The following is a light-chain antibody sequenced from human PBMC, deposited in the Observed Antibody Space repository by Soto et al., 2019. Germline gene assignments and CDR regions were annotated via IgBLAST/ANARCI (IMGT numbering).Light chain of an antibody. V-gene: IGKV1-5*03. Sequence: DIQMTQSPSTLSASVGDRVTITCRASQSISSWLAWYQQKPGKAPKLLISKASSLESGVPSRFSGSGSGTDFTLTISSLQPDDFATYYCQQYKSYWTFGQGTKVEIK. CDR2: KAS. J-gene: IGKJ1*01. CDR1: QSISSW. CDR3: QQYKSYWT.